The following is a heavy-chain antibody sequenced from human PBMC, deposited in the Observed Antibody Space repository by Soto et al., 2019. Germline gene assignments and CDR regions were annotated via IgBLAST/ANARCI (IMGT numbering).Heavy chain of an antibody. V-gene: IGHV4-4*07. CDR3: ARQALPMDIVVVPAAKRSWFDP. Sequence: PSETLSLTCTVSGGSISSYYWSWIRQPAGKGLEWIGRIYTSGSTNYNPSLKSRVTMSVDTSKNQFSLKLSSVTAADTAVYYCARQALPMDIVVVPAAKRSWFDPWGQGTLVTVSS. CDR1: GGSISSYY. CDR2: IYTSGST. D-gene: IGHD2-2*03. J-gene: IGHJ5*02.